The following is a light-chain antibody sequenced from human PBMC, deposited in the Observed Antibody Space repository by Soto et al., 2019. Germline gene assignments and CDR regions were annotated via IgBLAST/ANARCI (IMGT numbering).Light chain of an antibody. CDR2: GAS. Sequence: EIVMTQSPVTLSVSPGERATLSCRASQSVSSNLAWYQQKPGQAPRLLIYGASTRATGVPARFSGSGSGTECTLTIISLQSEDFAVYYCQHYNNWPPWTFGQGTKVEIK. V-gene: IGKV3-15*01. CDR3: QHYNNWPPWT. J-gene: IGKJ1*01. CDR1: QSVSSN.